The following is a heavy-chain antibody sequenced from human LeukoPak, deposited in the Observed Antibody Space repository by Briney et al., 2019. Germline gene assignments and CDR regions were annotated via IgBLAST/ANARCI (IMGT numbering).Heavy chain of an antibody. CDR3: ARGKYYDFWSGYYPLDY. CDR2: IIPILGIA. CDR1: GGTFSSYA. D-gene: IGHD3-3*01. Sequence: GASVKVSCTASGGTFSSYAISWVRQAPGQGLEWMGRIIPILGIANYAQKFQGRVTITADKSTSTAYMELSSLRSEDTAVYYCARGKYYDFWSGYYPLDYWGQGTLVTVSS. J-gene: IGHJ4*02. V-gene: IGHV1-69*04.